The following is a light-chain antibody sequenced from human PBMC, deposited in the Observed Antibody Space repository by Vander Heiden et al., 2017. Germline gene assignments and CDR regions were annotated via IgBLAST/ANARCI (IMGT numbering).Light chain of an antibody. V-gene: IGKV1-9*01. CDR1: QGISNY. CDR2: GAS. J-gene: IGKJ1*01. CDR3: QQGRT. Sequence: DIQLTQSPSFLSASVGDRVTITCRASQGISNYLAWYQQKPGKAPKLLIYGASTLQSGVPARFSGSGSGTEFTLTISSLQPEDSATYYYQQGRTFGQGTKVEIK.